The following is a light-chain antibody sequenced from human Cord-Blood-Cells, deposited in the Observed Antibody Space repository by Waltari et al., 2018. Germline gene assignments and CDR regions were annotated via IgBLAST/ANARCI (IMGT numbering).Light chain of an antibody. CDR3: QQYNNWPPYS. V-gene: IGKV3-15*01. CDR2: CAS. Sequence: EIVMTQCPATLSVSPGERATLSCRASQSVSSNLAWYQQKPGQAPRLLIYCASTRATGIPARFSGSGSGTEFTLTISSLQSEDFAVYYCQQYNNWPPYSFGQGTKLEIK. J-gene: IGKJ2*01. CDR1: QSVSSN.